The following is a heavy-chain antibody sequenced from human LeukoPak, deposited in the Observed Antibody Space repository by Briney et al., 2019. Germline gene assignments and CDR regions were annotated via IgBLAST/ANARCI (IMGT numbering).Heavy chain of an antibody. D-gene: IGHD6-6*01. CDR1: TFTFNNDA. J-gene: IGHJ3*02. CDR2: ISGSGGAP. Sequence: GGSLRLSCAASTFTFNNDAMSCGRQAPGKGLEWVSAISGSGGAPYYADSVKGRFTMSTDNSKNTLYLQMHRPRGEDMSVYYCEKDYSSSTYDPFDIWGQGTMVTVSS. CDR3: EKDYSSSTYDPFDI. V-gene: IGHV3-23*01.